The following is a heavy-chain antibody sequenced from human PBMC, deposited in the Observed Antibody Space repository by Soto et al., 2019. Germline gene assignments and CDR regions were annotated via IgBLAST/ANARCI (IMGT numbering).Heavy chain of an antibody. CDR2: IKSKTDGGTT. CDR1: GFTFSNAW. J-gene: IGHJ4*02. D-gene: IGHD3-22*01. V-gene: IGHV3-15*07. Sequence: LRLSCAASGFTFSNAWMNWVRQAPGKGLEWVGRIKSKTDGGTTDYADSVKGRFTISRDNSKNTLYLQMNSLRAEDTAVYYCAKPLVRYYDSSGYPADVDYWGQGTLVTSPQ. CDR3: AKPLVRYYDSSGYPADVDY.